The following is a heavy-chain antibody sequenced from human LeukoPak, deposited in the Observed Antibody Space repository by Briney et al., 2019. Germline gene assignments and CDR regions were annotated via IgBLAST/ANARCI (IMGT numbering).Heavy chain of an antibody. Sequence: GGSLRLSCAASGFTFSNYAMSWVRQAPGKGLEWVSTISDSGGSTYYADSVKGRFTISRDNSKNTLYLQMDSLRAEEDTAIYYCAPDLRGSAWSLDDWGQGTLVTVSS. J-gene: IGHJ4*02. CDR1: GFTFSNYA. CDR3: APDLRGSAWSLDD. V-gene: IGHV3-23*01. CDR2: ISDSGGST. D-gene: IGHD6-13*01.